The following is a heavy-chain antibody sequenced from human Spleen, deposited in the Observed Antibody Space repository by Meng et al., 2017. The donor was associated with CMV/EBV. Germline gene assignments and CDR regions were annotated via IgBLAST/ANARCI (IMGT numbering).Heavy chain of an antibody. D-gene: IGHD3-3*01. CDR1: GDSISSSNNW. V-gene: IGHV4-4*02. Sequence: GSLRLSCAVSGDSISSSNNWWSWVRQSPGKGLEWIGEIWRSGTTNYSPSLMSRLTISVDTSSNQFSLRLTSITAADTAVYYCARDSYDFWSGYTYYYYYGMDVWGQGTTVTVSS. CDR3: ARDSYDFWSGYTYYYYYGMDV. CDR2: IWRSGTT. J-gene: IGHJ6*02.